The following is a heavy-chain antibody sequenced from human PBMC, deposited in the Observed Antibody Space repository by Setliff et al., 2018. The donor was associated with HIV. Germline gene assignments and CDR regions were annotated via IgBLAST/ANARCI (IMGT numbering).Heavy chain of an antibody. CDR1: GGTFTRNC. CDR3: ATDDVAVVGTCDH. J-gene: IGHJ5*02. V-gene: IGHV1-69*05. CDR2: ILPFFDTA. D-gene: IGHD6-13*01. Sequence: SVKVSCKVSGGTFTRNCISWVRQAPGQGLEWMGGILPFFDTANYAQKFQGRVTITRDTSASIAYMELSRLRSEDTGVYCCATDDVAVVGTCDHWGQGTLVTVSS.